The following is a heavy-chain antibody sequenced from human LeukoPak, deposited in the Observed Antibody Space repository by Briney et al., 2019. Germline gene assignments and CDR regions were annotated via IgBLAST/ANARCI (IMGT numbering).Heavy chain of an antibody. D-gene: IGHD5-24*01. CDR1: GGTFSSYA. CDR2: IIPIFGTA. V-gene: IGHV1-69*13. J-gene: IGHJ4*02. CDR3: ARGLRDGYNYFDY. Sequence: ASVKVSCKASGGTFSSYAISWVRQAPGQGPEWMGGIIPIFGTANYAQKFQGRVTITADESTSTAYMELSSLRSEDTAVYYCARGLRDGYNYFDYWGQGTLVTVSS.